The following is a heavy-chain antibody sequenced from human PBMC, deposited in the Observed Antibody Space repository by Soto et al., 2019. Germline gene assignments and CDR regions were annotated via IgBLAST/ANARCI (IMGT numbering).Heavy chain of an antibody. CDR2: INHSGST. J-gene: IGHJ5*02. CDR1: GGSFSGYY. V-gene: IGHV4-34*01. CDR3: ARGRHIVVVTPSLVWFDP. D-gene: IGHD2-21*02. Sequence: QVQLQQWGAGLLKPSETLSLTCAVYGGSFSGYYWSWIRQPPGKGLEWIGEINHSGSTNYNPSLKSRVTISVGTSKNQFSLELSSVTAADTAVYYCARGRHIVVVTPSLVWFDPWGQGTLVTVSS.